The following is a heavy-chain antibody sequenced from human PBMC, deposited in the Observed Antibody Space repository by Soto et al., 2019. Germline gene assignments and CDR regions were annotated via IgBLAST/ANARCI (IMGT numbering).Heavy chain of an antibody. D-gene: IGHD6-6*01. CDR2: INSDGSTT. CDR1: GITFNSNW. CDR3: VRDERYASSSRFDY. Sequence: GGSLRPSCVVSGITFNSNWMHWVRQAPGKGLVWVSRINSDGSTTSYADSVRGRFTISRDNAKNTLYLQMNSLRAEDTALYYCVRDERYASSSRFDYWGRGTLVTVSS. V-gene: IGHV3-74*01. J-gene: IGHJ4*02.